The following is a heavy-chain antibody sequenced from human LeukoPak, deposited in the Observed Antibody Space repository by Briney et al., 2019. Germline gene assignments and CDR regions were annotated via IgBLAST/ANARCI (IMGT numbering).Heavy chain of an antibody. V-gene: IGHV1-69*04. CDR3: ARATPEYSSGWYFDHYPVQVGHFDY. D-gene: IGHD6-19*01. J-gene: IGHJ4*02. Sequence: GASVKVSCKASGGTFSSYAISWVRQAPGQGLEWMGRIIPILGIANYAQKFQGRVTITADKSTSTAYMELSSLRSEDTAVYYCARATPEYSSGWYFDHYPVQVGHFDYWGQGTLVTVSS. CDR2: IIPILGIA. CDR1: GGTFSSYA.